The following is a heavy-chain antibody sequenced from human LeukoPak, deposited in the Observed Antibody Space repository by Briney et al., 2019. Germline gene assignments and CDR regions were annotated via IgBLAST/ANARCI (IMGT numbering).Heavy chain of an antibody. V-gene: IGHV3-74*01. CDR1: GFTFSSYW. CDR2: INSDGSST. D-gene: IGHD5-18*01. J-gene: IGHJ4*02. CDR3: ARGGNTGYSYGLKHDY. Sequence: PGGSLRLSCAASGFTFSSYWMHWVRHAPGKGLERVSRINSDGSSTTYADSVKGRFSISRDNAKNTLYLQMNSLRPEDTAVYYCARGGNTGYSYGLKHDYWGQGTLVTVSS.